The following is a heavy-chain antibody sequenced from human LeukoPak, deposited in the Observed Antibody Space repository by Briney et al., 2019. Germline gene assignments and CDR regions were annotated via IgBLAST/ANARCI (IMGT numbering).Heavy chain of an antibody. CDR2: ISGYNGNT. V-gene: IGHV1-18*01. D-gene: IGHD6-13*01. CDR3: ARRLITADGYDY. Sequence: ASVKVSCNTSGYTFSIYGITWLRQAPGQGLEWMGWISGYNGNTNYAQKFQGRVTMTTDTSMKTAYMELRSLRSDDTAVYYCARRLITADGYDYWGQGTLVTVSS. J-gene: IGHJ4*02. CDR1: GYTFSIYG.